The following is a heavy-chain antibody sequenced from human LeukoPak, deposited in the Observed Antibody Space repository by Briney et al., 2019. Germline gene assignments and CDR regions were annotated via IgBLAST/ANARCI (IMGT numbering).Heavy chain of an antibody. V-gene: IGHV3-23*01. CDR3: AKERMYYDFWSGYYLPSGWFDP. J-gene: IGHJ5*02. Sequence: GGSLRLSCAASGFTFSSYAMSWVRRAPGKGLEWVSAISGSGGSTYYADSVKGRFTISRDNSKNTLYLQMNSLRAEDTAVYYCAKERMYYDFWSGYYLPSGWFDPWGQGTLVTVSS. D-gene: IGHD3-3*01. CDR1: GFTFSSYA. CDR2: ISGSGGST.